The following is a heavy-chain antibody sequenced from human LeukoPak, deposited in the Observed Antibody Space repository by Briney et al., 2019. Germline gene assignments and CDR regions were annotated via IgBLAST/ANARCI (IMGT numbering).Heavy chain of an antibody. Sequence: SETLSLTCTVSGGSISSSGYYWGWIRQPPGKGLEWIGSIYYSGSTYYNPSLKSRVTISVDTSKNQFSLKLSSVTAADTAVYYCARHKHAYYYDSSGYFLDYWGQGTLVTVSS. J-gene: IGHJ4*02. CDR2: IYYSGST. D-gene: IGHD3-22*01. CDR1: GGSISSSGYY. CDR3: ARHKHAYYYDSSGYFLDY. V-gene: IGHV4-39*01.